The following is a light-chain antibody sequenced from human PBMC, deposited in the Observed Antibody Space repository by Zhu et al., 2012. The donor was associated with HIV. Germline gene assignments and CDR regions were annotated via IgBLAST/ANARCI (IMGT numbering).Light chain of an antibody. V-gene: IGKV3-20*01. CDR1: QSGGRRNY. CDR2: GAS. CDR3: QQYGSSPLT. Sequence: EIGMTQSPATLSVSPGERATLSCRASQSGGRRNYLAWYQQKPGQAPRLLIYGASSRATDIPDRFSGSGSGTDFTLTISRLEPEDFAVYYCQQYGSSPLTFGGGTKVEIK. J-gene: IGKJ4*01.